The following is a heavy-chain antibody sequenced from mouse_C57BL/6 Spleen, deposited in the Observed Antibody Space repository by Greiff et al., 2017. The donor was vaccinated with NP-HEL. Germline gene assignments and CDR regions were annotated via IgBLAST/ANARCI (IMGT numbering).Heavy chain of an antibody. Sequence: EVQLQQSGAELVRPGASVKLSCTASGFNIKDDYMHWVKQRPEQGLEWIGWIDPENGDTEYASKFQGKATITADTSSNTAYLQLSSLTSEDTAVYYCTTYLKLVGENYFDYWGQGTTLTVSS. CDR3: TTYLKLVGENYFDY. V-gene: IGHV14-4*01. J-gene: IGHJ2*01. D-gene: IGHD1-1*02. CDR1: GFNIKDDY. CDR2: IDPENGDT.